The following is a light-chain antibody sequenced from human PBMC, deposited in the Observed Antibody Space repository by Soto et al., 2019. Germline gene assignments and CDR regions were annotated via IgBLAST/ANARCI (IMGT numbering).Light chain of an antibody. Sequence: IQMTQSPSSMSASVGYRVTTTCWASQSISSYLNWYQQKPGTAPKLLIYAASTLQSGVPSRFSGSGSGTDFTLTLSRLQHEDFATYYCQQRYSTTRTFGQGTKVDI. CDR3: QQRYSTTRT. CDR1: QSISSY. CDR2: AAS. V-gene: IGKV1-39*01. J-gene: IGKJ1*01.